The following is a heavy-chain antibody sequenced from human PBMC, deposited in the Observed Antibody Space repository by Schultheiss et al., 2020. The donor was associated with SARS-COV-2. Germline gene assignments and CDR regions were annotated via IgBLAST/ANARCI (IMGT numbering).Heavy chain of an antibody. Sequence: GESLKISCAASGFTFSSYAMHWVRQAPGKGLEWVAVISYDGSNKYYADSVKGRFTISRDNSKNTLYLQMNSLRAEDTAVYHCLEAVGRWGQGTLVTVSS. V-gene: IGHV3-30-3*01. CDR2: ISYDGSNK. CDR3: LEAVGR. D-gene: IGHD6-19*01. CDR1: GFTFSSYA. J-gene: IGHJ4*02.